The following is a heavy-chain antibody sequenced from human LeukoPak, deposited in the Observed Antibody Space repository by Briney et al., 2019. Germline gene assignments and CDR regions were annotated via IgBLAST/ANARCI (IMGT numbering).Heavy chain of an antibody. V-gene: IGHV3-23*01. D-gene: IGHD3-10*01. Sequence: GGSLRLSCAASGFTFSSYAMSWVRQAPGKGLEWVSAISGSGGSTYYADSVKGRFTISRDNSKNTLYLQINSLRAEDTAVYYCAKVEWFGELLYSRPFDYWGQGTLVTVSS. CDR1: GFTFSSYA. J-gene: IGHJ4*02. CDR2: ISGSGGST. CDR3: AKVEWFGELLYSRPFDY.